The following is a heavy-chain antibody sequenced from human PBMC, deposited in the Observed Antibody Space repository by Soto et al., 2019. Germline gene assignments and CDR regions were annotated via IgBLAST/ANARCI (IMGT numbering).Heavy chain of an antibody. CDR3: ARRTRGYSGYDPIDY. Sequence: ASVKVSCKASGYTFTSYGISWVRQAPGQGLEWMGWISAYNGNTNYAQKLQGRVTMTTDTSTSTAYMELRSLRSDDTAVYYCARRTRGYSGYDPIDYWGQGTLVTVSS. V-gene: IGHV1-18*01. J-gene: IGHJ4*02. D-gene: IGHD5-12*01. CDR2: ISAYNGNT. CDR1: GYTFTSYG.